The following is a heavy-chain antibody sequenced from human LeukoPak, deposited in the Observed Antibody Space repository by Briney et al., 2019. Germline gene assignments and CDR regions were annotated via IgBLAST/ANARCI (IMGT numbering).Heavy chain of an antibody. J-gene: IGHJ5*02. Sequence: SETLSLTCAVSGGSISPYYWMWIRQPPGKGLEWIGYISYSGSTNYNPSLKSRVTISLDTSKNQFSLKLTSVTAADTAVYYCAGWYSSSWYWFDPWGQGTLVTVSS. CDR1: GGSISPYY. V-gene: IGHV4-59*01. D-gene: IGHD6-13*01. CDR3: AGWYSSSWYWFDP. CDR2: ISYSGST.